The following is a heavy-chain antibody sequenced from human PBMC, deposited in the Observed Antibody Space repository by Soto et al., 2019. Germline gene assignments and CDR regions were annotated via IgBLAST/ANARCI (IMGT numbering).Heavy chain of an antibody. Sequence: QVQLVESGGGVVQPGRSLRLSCAASGFTFSSYGMHWVRQAPGKGLEWVAVIWYDGSNKYYADSVKGRFTISRDNSKNTLYLQMNSLRAEDTAVYYCARDHSGYDSEGPHYYYYGMDVWGQGTTVTVSS. J-gene: IGHJ6*02. D-gene: IGHD5-12*01. CDR1: GFTFSSYG. CDR2: IWYDGSNK. V-gene: IGHV3-33*01. CDR3: ARDHSGYDSEGPHYYYYGMDV.